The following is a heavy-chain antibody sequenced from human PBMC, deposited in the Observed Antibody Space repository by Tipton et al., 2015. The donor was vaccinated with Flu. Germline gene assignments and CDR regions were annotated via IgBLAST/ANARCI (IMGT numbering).Heavy chain of an antibody. CDR2: VYDDGRT. V-gene: IGHV3-53*01. CDR1: GFTVSTSY. CDR3: ARDEGGTYPA. D-gene: IGHD1-14*01. J-gene: IGHJ5*02. Sequence: QLVQSGGGLIRPGGSLRLSCAVSGFTVSTSYMSWVRQPPGKGLEWVSIVYDDGRTYYADSVEGRFAISRDNSKNILYLQMNSLRADETAVYFCARDEGGTYPAWGQGTLVTVSS.